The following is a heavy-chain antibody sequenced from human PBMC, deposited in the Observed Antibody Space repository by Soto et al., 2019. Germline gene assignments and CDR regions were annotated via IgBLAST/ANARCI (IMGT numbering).Heavy chain of an antibody. CDR2: IYYSGHT. CDR3: ARGVVVDFDP. D-gene: IGHD2-21*01. V-gene: IGHV4-61*01. CDR1: GDSVTSGTYF. Sequence: QVQLQESGPGLVKPSETLSLTCTVSGDSVTSGTYFWTWIRQPPGKGLEWIGYIYYSGHTKYNPSLERRVTMSLHTFNNQFSLQLNSVTAADTAVYYCARGVVVDFDPWGQGTLVTVSS. J-gene: IGHJ5*02.